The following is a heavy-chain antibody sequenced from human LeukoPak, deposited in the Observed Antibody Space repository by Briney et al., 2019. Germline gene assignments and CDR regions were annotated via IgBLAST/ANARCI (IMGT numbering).Heavy chain of an antibody. CDR3: GYGSGNGDAFDI. J-gene: IGHJ3*02. Sequence: ASVKVSCKASGYTFTGYYMHWVRQAPGQGLEWMGWMNPNSGNTGYAQKLQGRVTMTTDTSTSTAYMELRSLRSDDTAVYYCGYGSGNGDAFDIWGQGTMVTVSS. CDR2: MNPNSGNT. V-gene: IGHV1-18*04. CDR1: GYTFTGYY. D-gene: IGHD3-10*01.